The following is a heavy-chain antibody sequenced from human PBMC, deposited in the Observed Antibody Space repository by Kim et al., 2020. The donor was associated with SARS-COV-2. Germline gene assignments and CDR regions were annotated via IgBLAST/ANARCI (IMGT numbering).Heavy chain of an antibody. CDR3: VRDLVAPSVTCGMDV. CDR1: GFTFSNYA. D-gene: IGHD2-2*01. J-gene: IGHJ6*02. CDR2: ISSDGNNI. V-gene: IGHV3-30-3*01. Sequence: GGSLRLSCAASGFTFSNYALHWVRQAPGKGLDWVAVISSDGNNIYYADSARGRFTISRDDSKNTLYLQMNSLRAEDTALYYCVRDLVAPSVTCGMDVWGRETAVRVPS.